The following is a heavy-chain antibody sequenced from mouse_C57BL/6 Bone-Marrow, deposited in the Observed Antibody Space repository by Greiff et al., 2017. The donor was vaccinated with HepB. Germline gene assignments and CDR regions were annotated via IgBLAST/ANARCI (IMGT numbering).Heavy chain of an antibody. Sequence: EVQLKESGPELVKPGASVKISCKASGYSFTDYNMNWVKQSNGKSLEWIGVINPNYGTTSYNQKFKGKATLTVDQSSSTAYMQLNSLTSEDSAVYYCARSRNYGSSSWFAYWGQGTLVTVSA. D-gene: IGHD1-1*01. J-gene: IGHJ3*01. V-gene: IGHV1-39*01. CDR2: INPNYGTT. CDR1: GYSFTDYN. CDR3: ARSRNYGSSSWFAY.